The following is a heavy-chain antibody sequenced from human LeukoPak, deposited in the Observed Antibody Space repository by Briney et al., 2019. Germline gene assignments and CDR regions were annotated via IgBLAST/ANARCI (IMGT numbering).Heavy chain of an antibody. J-gene: IGHJ3*02. D-gene: IGHD3-22*01. Sequence: PSETLSLTCAVYGGSFSGYYWSWIRQPPGKGLEWIGEINHSGSTNYNPSLKSRVTISVDTSKNQFSLKLSSVTAADTAVYYCARFPYYYDSSGYARYAFDIWGQGTMVTVSS. CDR1: GGSFSGYY. CDR2: INHSGST. V-gene: IGHV4-34*01. CDR3: ARFPYYYDSSGYARYAFDI.